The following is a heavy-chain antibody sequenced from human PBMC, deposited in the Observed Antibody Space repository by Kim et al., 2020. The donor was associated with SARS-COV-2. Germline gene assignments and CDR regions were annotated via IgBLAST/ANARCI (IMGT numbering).Heavy chain of an antibody. CDR2: IYSGGST. CDR3: ARGLVGSSGGYGMDV. V-gene: IGHV3-53*01. J-gene: IGHJ6*02. D-gene: IGHD6-13*01. CDR1: GFTVSRNY. Sequence: GGSLRLSCAASGFTVSRNYMSWVRQAPGKGLEWVSVIYSGGSTYYADSVKGRYTISRDNSTNTLYLQMNSLRAEDTAVYYCARGLVGSSGGYGMDVWGQGTKVTVSS.